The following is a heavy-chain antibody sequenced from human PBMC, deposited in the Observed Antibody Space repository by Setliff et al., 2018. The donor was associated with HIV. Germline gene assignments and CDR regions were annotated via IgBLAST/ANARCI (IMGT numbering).Heavy chain of an antibody. CDR2: ISGSGGNT. Sequence: QPGGSLRLSCAVSGFTFTNYAMSWVRQAPGKGLQWVSTISGSGGNTNYADSVKGRFTVSRDNSKNTLYLQMNSLRPEDTALYYCARETPNGGWYRKEGYYFDYWGQGTLVTVSS. D-gene: IGHD6-19*01. J-gene: IGHJ4*02. V-gene: IGHV3-23*01. CDR3: ARETPNGGWYRKEGYYFDY. CDR1: GFTFTNYA.